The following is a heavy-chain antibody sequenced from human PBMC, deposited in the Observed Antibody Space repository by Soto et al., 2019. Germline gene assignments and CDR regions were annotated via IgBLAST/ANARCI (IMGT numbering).Heavy chain of an antibody. D-gene: IGHD4-17*01. V-gene: IGHV4-4*07. J-gene: IGHJ5*02. CDR2: IHSTRSP. Sequence: SETLSLTCTVSGDSVSKYYWNWIHQPAGKGLEWIGRIHSTRSPNYNPSLKSRVTMSVDTSKNQFSLKLNLTSVTAADTAVYYCARSPAYGDYANLDTWGQGXLVTVYS. CDR3: ARSPAYGDYANLDT. CDR1: GDSVSKYY.